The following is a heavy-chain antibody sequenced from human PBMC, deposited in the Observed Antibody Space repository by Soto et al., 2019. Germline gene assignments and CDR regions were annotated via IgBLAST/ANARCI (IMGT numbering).Heavy chain of an antibody. D-gene: IGHD1-26*01. J-gene: IGHJ6*02. CDR2: INSDGSST. CDR3: AREEEPSGSYPYYYGMDV. Sequence: GGSLRLSCAASGFTFSSYWMHWVRQAPGKGLVWVSRINSDGSSTTYADSVKGRFTVSRDNAKNTLYLHMNSLRADDTAVYHCAREEEPSGSYPYYYGMDVWRQGTTVTVSS. V-gene: IGHV3-74*01. CDR1: GFTFSSYW.